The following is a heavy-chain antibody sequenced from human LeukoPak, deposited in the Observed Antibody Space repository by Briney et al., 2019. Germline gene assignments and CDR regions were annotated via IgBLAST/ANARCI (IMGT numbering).Heavy chain of an antibody. D-gene: IGHD3-16*01. Sequence: GGSLRLSCAASGFTFSSYAMSWVRQAPGKGLEWVSSISSSSSYIYYADSVKGRFTISRDNAKNSLYLQMNSLRAEDTAVYYCASGDHLGFDYWGQGTLVTVSS. J-gene: IGHJ4*02. CDR2: ISSSSSYI. V-gene: IGHV3-21*01. CDR1: GFTFSSYA. CDR3: ASGDHLGFDY.